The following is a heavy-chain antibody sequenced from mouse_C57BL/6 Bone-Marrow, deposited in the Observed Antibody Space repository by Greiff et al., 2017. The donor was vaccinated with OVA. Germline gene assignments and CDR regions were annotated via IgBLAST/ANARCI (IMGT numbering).Heavy chain of an antibody. CDR3: TDDFYFDY. CDR1: GFTFSNYW. D-gene: IGHD2-12*01. Sequence: EVMLVESGGGLVQPGGSMKLSCVASGFTFSNYWMNWVRQSPEKGLEWVAQIRLKSDNYATHYAESVKGRFTISRDDSKSSVYLQMNNLRAEDTGIYYCTDDFYFDYWGQGTTLTVSS. V-gene: IGHV6-3*01. J-gene: IGHJ2*01. CDR2: IRLKSDNYAT.